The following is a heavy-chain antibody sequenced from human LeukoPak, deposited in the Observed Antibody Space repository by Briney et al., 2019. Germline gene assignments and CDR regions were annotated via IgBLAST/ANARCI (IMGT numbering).Heavy chain of an antibody. CDR2: IKSKTDGGTT. CDR3: TTDEEYYDILTGYYNALN. Sequence: GGSLRLSCAASGFIFGNAWMSWVRQAPGKGLEWVGRIKSKTDGGTTDYAAPVKGRFTISRDDSKNTLYLQMNSLKTEDTAVYYCTTDEEYYDILTGYYNALNWGQGTLVTVSS. CDR1: GFIFGNAW. J-gene: IGHJ4*02. D-gene: IGHD3-9*01. V-gene: IGHV3-15*01.